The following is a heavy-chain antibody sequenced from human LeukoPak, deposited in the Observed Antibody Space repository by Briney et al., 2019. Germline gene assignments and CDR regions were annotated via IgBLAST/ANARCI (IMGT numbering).Heavy chain of an antibody. Sequence: SGTLSLTCAVSGGSISSSNWWSWVRQPPGKGLEWIGEIYHSGSTNYNPSLKSRVTISVDKSKNQFSLKLSSVTAADTAVYYCARGPPVVYAPTGYFQHWGQGTLVTVSS. CDR1: GGSISSSNW. CDR2: IYHSGST. V-gene: IGHV4-4*02. D-gene: IGHD2-8*02. CDR3: ARGPPVVYAPTGYFQH. J-gene: IGHJ1*01.